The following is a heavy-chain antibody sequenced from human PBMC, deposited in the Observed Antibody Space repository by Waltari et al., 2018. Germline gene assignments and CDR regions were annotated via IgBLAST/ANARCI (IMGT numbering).Heavy chain of an antibody. V-gene: IGHV3-53*01. CDR1: GLTVSGDY. CDR2: IYSGGNT. Sequence: EVQLVESGGGLIQPGGSLSLSCEASGLTVSGDYMSWVRQAPGKGLEWLSAIYSGGNTFYADSVKGRFNISIDNSKNTLYLQMNSLRVDDTAVYYCARDDSYGQFMRFDFWGQGTVVTVSS. D-gene: IGHD5-18*01. CDR3: ARDDSYGQFMRFDF. J-gene: IGHJ4*02.